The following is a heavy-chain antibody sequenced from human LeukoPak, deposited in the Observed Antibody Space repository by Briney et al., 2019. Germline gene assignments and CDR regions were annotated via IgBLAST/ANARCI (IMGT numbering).Heavy chain of an antibody. Sequence: PGGSLRLSCAASGFTFSGSAMHWVRQASGKGLEWVGRIRSKANSYATAYAASVKGRFTISRDDSKNTAYLQMNSLKTEDTAVYYCTRHSPIAAAGIGFAFDIWGQGTMVTVSS. D-gene: IGHD6-13*01. CDR1: GFTFSGSA. CDR2: IRSKANSYAT. CDR3: TRHSPIAAAGIGFAFDI. J-gene: IGHJ3*02. V-gene: IGHV3-73*01.